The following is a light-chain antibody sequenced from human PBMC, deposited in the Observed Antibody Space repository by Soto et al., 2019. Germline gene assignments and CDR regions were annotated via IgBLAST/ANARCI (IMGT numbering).Light chain of an antibody. CDR2: EVS. V-gene: IGLV2-14*01. CDR3: SSYPSSNPYV. J-gene: IGLJ1*01. Sequence: QSALTQPASVSGSPGQSITISCTGTSSDVGGYNYVSWYQQHPGKATKLMIYEVSNRPSGVSNRFSGSKSGNTASLTISGLQAEYEADYYCSSYPSSNPYVFGTGTKLTVL. CDR1: SSDVGGYNY.